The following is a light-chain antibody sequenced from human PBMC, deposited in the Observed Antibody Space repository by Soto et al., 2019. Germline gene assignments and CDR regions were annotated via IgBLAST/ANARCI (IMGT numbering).Light chain of an antibody. Sequence: SVLTQPASLSGSPGQSITISCTGTSSDVGGYNYVSWYQQHPGKAPKLMIYDVSNRSSGVSNRFSGSKSGNTASLTISGLQAEDEADYYCSSYTSSSTRVFGTGTKVTVL. CDR1: SSDVGGYNY. CDR3: SSYTSSSTRV. V-gene: IGLV2-14*01. CDR2: DVS. J-gene: IGLJ1*01.